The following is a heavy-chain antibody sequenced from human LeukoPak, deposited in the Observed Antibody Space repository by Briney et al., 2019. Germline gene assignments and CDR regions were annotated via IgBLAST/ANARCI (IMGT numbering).Heavy chain of an antibody. CDR2: ISYDGSNE. CDR3: AIEGDYYDSSGYSPFDY. CDR1: GFTFSSYV. V-gene: IGHV3-30*04. J-gene: IGHJ4*02. Sequence: PGRSLRLSCAASGFTFSSYVMHWVRQAPGKGLEWVAIISYDGSNEYYADSVKGRFTISRDNSKNTLYLQMNSLRAEDTAVYYCAIEGDYYDSSGYSPFDYWGQGTLVTVSS. D-gene: IGHD3-22*01.